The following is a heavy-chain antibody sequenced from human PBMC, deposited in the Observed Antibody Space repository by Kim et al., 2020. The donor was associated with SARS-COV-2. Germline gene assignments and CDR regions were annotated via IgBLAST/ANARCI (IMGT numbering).Heavy chain of an antibody. CDR3: AKEYEAVAGTPYYFDY. CDR1: GFTFSSYA. Sequence: GGSLRLSCAASGFTFSSYAMSWVRQAPGKGLEWVSAISGSGGSTYYADSVKGRFTISRDNSKNTLYLQMNSLRAEDTAVYYCAKEYEAVAGTPYYFDYWGRGTLVTVSS. J-gene: IGHJ4*02. V-gene: IGHV3-23*01. CDR2: ISGSGGST. D-gene: IGHD6-19*01.